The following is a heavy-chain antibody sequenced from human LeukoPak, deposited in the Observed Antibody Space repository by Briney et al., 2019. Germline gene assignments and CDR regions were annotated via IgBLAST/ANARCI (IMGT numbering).Heavy chain of an antibody. D-gene: IGHD1-26*01. V-gene: IGHV3-30*18. CDR2: ISYDGSNK. CDR1: GFTFSSYG. Sequence: PGRSLRLSCAASGFTFSSYGMHWVRQAPGKGLEWVAVISYDGSNKYYADSVKGRFTISRDNSKNTLYLQMSSLRAEDTAVYYCAKSIVGATTVDYWGQGTLVTVSS. CDR3: AKSIVGATTVDY. J-gene: IGHJ4*02.